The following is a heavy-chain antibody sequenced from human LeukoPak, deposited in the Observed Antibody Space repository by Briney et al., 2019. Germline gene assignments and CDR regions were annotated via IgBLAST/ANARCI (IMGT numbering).Heavy chain of an antibody. CDR1: GYFISSGYH. D-gene: IGHD6-19*01. V-gene: IGHV4-38-2*02. Sequence: PSETLSLTCSVSGYFISSGYHWGWIRQSPGKGLERIGSVYHTGSTYYNPSLKSRVIVPADLSENQVSLTLNSVTAADTAVYFCVAGIPVADTYWGQGALVIVSS. J-gene: IGHJ4*02. CDR3: VAGIPVADTY. CDR2: VYHTGST.